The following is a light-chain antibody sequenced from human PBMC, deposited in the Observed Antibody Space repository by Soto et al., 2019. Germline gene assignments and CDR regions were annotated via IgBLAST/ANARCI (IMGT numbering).Light chain of an antibody. Sequence: QSVLTQPPSASGSPGQSVTISCTGTSSDVGGYNYVSWYQQHPGKAPKLMIYEVTKRPSGVPDRFSGSKSGNTASLTVSGLQAEDESDYYGSSSVGSNNWGVFGGGTKLTVL. CDR3: SSSVGSNNWGV. CDR2: EVT. J-gene: IGLJ2*01. CDR1: SSDVGGYNY. V-gene: IGLV2-8*01.